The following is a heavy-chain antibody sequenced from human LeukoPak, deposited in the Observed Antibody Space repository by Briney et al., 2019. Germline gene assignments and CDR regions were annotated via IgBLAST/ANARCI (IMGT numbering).Heavy chain of an antibody. J-gene: IGHJ1*01. V-gene: IGHV1-8*01. CDR3: ARGPARTAEYFQH. CDR1: GYAFTSYD. CDR2: MNPNSGNT. Sequence: ASVKVSCKASGYAFTSYDINWVRQATGQGLEWMGWMNPNSGNTGYAQKFQGRVIMTRNTSISTAYMALSSLRSEDTAVYYCARGPARTAEYFQHWGQGTLVTVSS. D-gene: IGHD3/OR15-3a*01.